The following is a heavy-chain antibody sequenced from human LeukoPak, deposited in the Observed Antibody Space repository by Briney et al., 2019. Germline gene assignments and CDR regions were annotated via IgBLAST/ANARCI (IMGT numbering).Heavy chain of an antibody. CDR3: VRGCELLRYFDY. Sequence: PGGSPRLSCAASGFTFDDYTMHWVRQAPGKGREWVSLISWDGGSTYYADSVKGRFTISRDNSKNSMYLQMNSLITEDTALYYCVRGCELLRYFDYWGQGTLVTVSS. CDR2: ISWDGGST. D-gene: IGHD1-26*01. V-gene: IGHV3-43*01. CDR1: GFTFDDYT. J-gene: IGHJ4*02.